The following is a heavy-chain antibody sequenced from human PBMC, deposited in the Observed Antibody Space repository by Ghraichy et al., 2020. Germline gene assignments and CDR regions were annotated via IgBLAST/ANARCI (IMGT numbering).Heavy chain of an antibody. Sequence: GESLRLSCAVSGFTFRSFWMHWVRQAPGKGLVWVARIDSDGYGDSVKGRFIISRDNAKNTLFLQMNNLRVDDTAVYYCARGGGYGGYYFDYWGQGTLVTVSS. V-gene: IGHV3-74*01. D-gene: IGHD5-12*01. CDR1: GFTFRSFW. J-gene: IGHJ4*02. CDR3: ARGGGYGGYYFDY. CDR2: IDSD.